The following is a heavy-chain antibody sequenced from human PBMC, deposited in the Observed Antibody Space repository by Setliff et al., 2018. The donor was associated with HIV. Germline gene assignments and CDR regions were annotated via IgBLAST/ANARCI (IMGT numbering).Heavy chain of an antibody. CDR1: GGSISSGTYY. Sequence: SETLSLTCTVSGGSISSGTYYWSWVRQPAGKGLEWIGRIYTSGSTNYNPSLKSRVTISLDTSKNQFSLKLSSVTAADTAVYYCAREQTALFVDYWGQGTLVTVSS. CDR3: AREQTALFVDY. CDR2: IYTSGST. D-gene: IGHD2-21*02. V-gene: IGHV4-61*02. J-gene: IGHJ4*02.